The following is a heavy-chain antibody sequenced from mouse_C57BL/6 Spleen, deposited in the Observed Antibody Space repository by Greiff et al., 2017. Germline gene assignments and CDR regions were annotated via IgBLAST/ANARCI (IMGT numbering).Heavy chain of an antibody. J-gene: IGHJ3*01. V-gene: IGHV14-4*01. Sequence: EVQLQQSGAELVRPGASVKLSCTASGFNIKDDYMHWVKQRPEQGLEWIGWIDPENGDTEYASKFQGKATITADTSSNTAYLQLSSLTSEDTAVYYCTTGYGNYGVFAYWGQGTLVTVSA. CDR1: GFNIKDDY. CDR2: IDPENGDT. CDR3: TTGYGNYGVFAY. D-gene: IGHD2-1*01.